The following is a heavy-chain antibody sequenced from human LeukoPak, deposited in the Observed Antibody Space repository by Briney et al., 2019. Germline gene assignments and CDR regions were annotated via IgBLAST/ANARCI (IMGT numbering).Heavy chain of an antibody. CDR3: ASAGGYSGSYYVWDY. Sequence: NPSETLSLTCTVSGGSISSYYWSWIRQPPGKGLEWIGYIYYSGSTNYNPSLKSRVTISVDTSKNQFSLKLSSVTAADTAVYYCASAGGYSGSYYVWDYWGQGTLVTVSS. CDR1: GGSISSYY. D-gene: IGHD1-26*01. J-gene: IGHJ4*02. CDR2: IYYSGST. V-gene: IGHV4-59*01.